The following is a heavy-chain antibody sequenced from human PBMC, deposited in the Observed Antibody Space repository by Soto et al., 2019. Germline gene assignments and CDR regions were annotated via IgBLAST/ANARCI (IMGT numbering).Heavy chain of an antibody. Sequence: EVQLVESGGGLVQPGGSLRLSCAASGFTFSDHYMDWVRQAPGKGLEWVGRTRNKANSYTTEYAASVKGRFTISRDDSKNSLYLQMNSLKTEDTAVYYCARGTQCLRPYSSDYWGQGTMVTVSS. J-gene: IGHJ4*02. D-gene: IGHD5-12*01. V-gene: IGHV3-72*01. CDR2: TRNKANSYTT. CDR3: ARGTQCLRPYSSDY. CDR1: GFTFSDHY.